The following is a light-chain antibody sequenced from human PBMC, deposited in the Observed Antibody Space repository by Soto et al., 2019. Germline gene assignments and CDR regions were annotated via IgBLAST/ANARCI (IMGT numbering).Light chain of an antibody. CDR2: GAS. Sequence: ELVWTQSPGTLSFYPGERATLYCRARQSVSSSYLAWYQQKPGQAPRLLIYGASSRATGIPDRFSGSGSGTDFTLTISILETEDFAVYYCQQYGISLPAFGHGTQVEIK. V-gene: IGKV3-20*01. CDR3: QQYGISLPA. CDR1: QSVSSSY. J-gene: IGKJ1*01.